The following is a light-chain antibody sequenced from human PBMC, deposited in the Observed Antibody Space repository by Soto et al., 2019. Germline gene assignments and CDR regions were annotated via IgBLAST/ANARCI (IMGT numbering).Light chain of an antibody. J-gene: IGLJ3*02. V-gene: IGLV1-44*01. Sequence: QSVLTQPPSASGTPGQRVTISCSGSSSNIGSNTVNWYQQLPGTAPKVLIYSNNKRPSGVPDRFSGSKSGTSASLAISGLQSEDEADYYCAAWDGSLSGRVFGGGTKLTVL. CDR3: AAWDGSLSGRV. CDR2: SNN. CDR1: SSNIGSNT.